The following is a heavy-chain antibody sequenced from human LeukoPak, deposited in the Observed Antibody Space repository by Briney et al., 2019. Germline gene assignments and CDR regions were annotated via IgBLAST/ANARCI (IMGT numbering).Heavy chain of an antibody. CDR1: GGSISSYY. V-gene: IGHV4-4*07. CDR3: ARVLGSSGYAGDWRFDL. D-gene: IGHD3-22*01. Sequence: PSETLSLTCTVSGGSISSYYWSWIRQSAGKQPEWIGRVHATGTTNYNPSLRSRVSLSVDTFKKQFSLKLNSVTAADTAVYYCARVLGSSGYAGDWRFDLWGRGTLVTVSS. J-gene: IGHJ2*01. CDR2: VHATGTT.